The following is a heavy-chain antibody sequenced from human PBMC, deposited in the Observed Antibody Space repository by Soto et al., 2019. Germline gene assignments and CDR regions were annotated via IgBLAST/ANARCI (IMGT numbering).Heavy chain of an antibody. Sequence: GGSLRLSCTASGFTFSSYGIHWVRQAPGKGLEYVSAISSNGNSTSYANSVKGRFTISRDNSKNTLFLQMGSLTAEDMAVYYWARSQFPTRAWYYYYAMDVWSQGTTVTVSS. V-gene: IGHV3-64*01. CDR3: ARSQFPTRAWYYYYAMDV. J-gene: IGHJ6*02. CDR2: ISSNGNST. D-gene: IGHD2-21*01. CDR1: GFTFSSYG.